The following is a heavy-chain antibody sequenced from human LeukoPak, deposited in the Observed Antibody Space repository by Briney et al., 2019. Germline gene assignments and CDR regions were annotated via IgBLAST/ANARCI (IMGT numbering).Heavy chain of an antibody. CDR3: AREEEDSSSWYPPPSNWFDP. V-gene: IGHV3-48*03. D-gene: IGHD6-13*01. CDR1: GFTFSSYE. Sequence: GGSLRLSCAASGFTFSSYEKNWVRQAPGKGLEWVSYISSSGSTIYYADSVKGRFTISRDNAKNSLYLQMNSLRAEDTAVYYCAREEEDSSSWYPPPSNWFDPWGQGTLVTVSS. J-gene: IGHJ5*02. CDR2: ISSSGSTI.